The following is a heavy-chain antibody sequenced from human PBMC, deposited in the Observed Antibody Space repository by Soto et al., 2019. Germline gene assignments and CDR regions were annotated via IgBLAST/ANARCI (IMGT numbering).Heavy chain of an antibody. D-gene: IGHD6-13*01. J-gene: IGHJ6*02. CDR3: ARHVEDAAAGTLHYYYYYGMDV. CDR1: GGSISSSSYY. V-gene: IGHV4-39*01. CDR2: IYYSGST. Sequence: SETLSLTCTVSGGSISSSSYYWGWIRQPPGKGLEWIGSIYYSGSTYYNPSLKSRVTISVDTSKNQFSLKLSSVTAADTAVYYCARHVEDAAAGTLHYYYYYGMDVWGQGTTVTVSS.